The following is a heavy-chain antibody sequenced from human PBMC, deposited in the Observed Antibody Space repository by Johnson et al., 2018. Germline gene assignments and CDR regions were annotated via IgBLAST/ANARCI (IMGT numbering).Heavy chain of an antibody. CDR1: GFTFSRYG. Sequence: VQLVQSGGGLVQPGGSXRLSCAATGFTFSRYGMNWVRQAPGKGPQWVSHIIDSGGSKYYADSVQGRFIISSDNSKTLYLQMNRLSAEDTAGYYCAKERSLGYSYGYGYGGAFDIWGQGTMVTVSS. V-gene: IGHV3-23*04. CDR3: AKERSLGYSYGYGYGGAFDI. D-gene: IGHD5-18*01. CDR2: IIDSGGSK. J-gene: IGHJ3*02.